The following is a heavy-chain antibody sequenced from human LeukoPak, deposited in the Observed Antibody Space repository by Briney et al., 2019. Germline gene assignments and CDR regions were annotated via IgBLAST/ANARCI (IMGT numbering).Heavy chain of an antibody. D-gene: IGHD3-22*01. Sequence: PGGSLRLSCAASGFTFSSYWMTWVRQAPGKGLEWVSVIYRGGSTYYADSVKGRFTISRHNSKNTLYLQMNSLRAEDTAMYYCARESGLLGDYWGQGTLVTVSS. J-gene: IGHJ4*02. CDR1: GFTFSSYW. CDR2: IYRGGST. CDR3: ARESGLLGDY. V-gene: IGHV3-53*04.